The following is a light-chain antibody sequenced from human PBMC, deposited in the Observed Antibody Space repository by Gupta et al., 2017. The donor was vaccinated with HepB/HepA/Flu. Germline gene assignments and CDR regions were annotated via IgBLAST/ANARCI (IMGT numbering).Light chain of an antibody. V-gene: IGLV1-40*01. Sequence: QSVLTQPPSVSGAPGQRVTISCSGSGSNIGSIFDVHWYQQLPGTAPKLLIFGNTNRPSGVPDRFSAYKSGASASLAITGLRAEDEADYYCQSYDSSLNAYVFGTGTTVTVL. CDR3: QSYDSSLNAYV. CDR2: GNT. CDR1: GSNIGSIFD. J-gene: IGLJ1*01.